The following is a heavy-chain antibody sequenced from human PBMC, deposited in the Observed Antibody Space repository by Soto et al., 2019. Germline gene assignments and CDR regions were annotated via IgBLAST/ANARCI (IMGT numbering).Heavy chain of an antibody. D-gene: IGHD1-1*01. J-gene: IGHJ5*02. Sequence: RASVKVSCKASENTFSTYLVHWVRQVHGQGLEWMGWHNGYNGQTEYSRKFQGRVTITRDTSAKTAYLELRSLTSEDTAVYYCAGPHDRAGLGTWGQGALVTVSS. CDR2: HNGYNGQT. CDR1: ENTFSTYL. V-gene: IGHV1-3*01. CDR3: AGPHDRAGLGT.